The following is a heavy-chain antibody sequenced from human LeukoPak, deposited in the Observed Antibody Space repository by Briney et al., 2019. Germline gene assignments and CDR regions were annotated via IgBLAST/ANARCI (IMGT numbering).Heavy chain of an antibody. CDR3: AREGGSGWYYFDY. V-gene: IGHV4-38-2*02. J-gene: IGHJ4*02. D-gene: IGHD6-19*01. CDR2: IYHSGST. CDR1: GYSISSGYY. Sequence: PSESLSLTCAVSGYSISSGYYWGWIRQPPGEGLEWIGSIYHSGSTYYNPSLKSRVTISVDTSKNQFSLKLSSVTAADTAVYYCAREGGSGWYYFDYWGQGTLVTVSS.